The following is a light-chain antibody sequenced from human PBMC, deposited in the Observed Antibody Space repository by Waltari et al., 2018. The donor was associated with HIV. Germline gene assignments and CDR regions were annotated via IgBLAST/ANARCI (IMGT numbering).Light chain of an antibody. CDR1: QDITNY. CDR2: DAS. CDR3: QQYGRSPT. V-gene: IGKV1-33*01. Sequence: DIQMTQSPSSVSASVGDRVTITCQASQDITNYLNWYQQKPGKAPKLLIYDASNLETGVPSRFSGSGSATDFTFTISSLQPEDFAVYFCQQYGRSPTFGGGTKVEIK. J-gene: IGKJ4*01.